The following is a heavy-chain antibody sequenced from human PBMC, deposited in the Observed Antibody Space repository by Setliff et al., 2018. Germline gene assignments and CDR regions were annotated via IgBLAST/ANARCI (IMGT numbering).Heavy chain of an antibody. CDR2: IHYSGST. J-gene: IGHJ5*02. V-gene: IGHV4-59*01. CDR3: ARAAKYDSSGYYGFWFDP. CDR1: GGSISSYY. Sequence: PSETLSLTCTVSGGSISSYYWSWIRQPPWKGLEWIGYIHYSGSTNNNPSLKSRATISVDTSKNQFSLKLSSVTAADTAVYYCARAAKYDSSGYYGFWFDPWGQGTLVTVSS. D-gene: IGHD3-22*01.